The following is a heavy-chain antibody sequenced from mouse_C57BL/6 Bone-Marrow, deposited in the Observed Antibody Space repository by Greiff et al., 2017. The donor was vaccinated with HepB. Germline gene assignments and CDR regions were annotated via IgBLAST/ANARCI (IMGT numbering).Heavy chain of an antibody. J-gene: IGHJ1*03. D-gene: IGHD1-1*01. CDR2: ISSGGSYT. V-gene: IGHV5-6*01. CDR3: ARPITTVVATDWYFDV. Sequence: EVKLVESGGDLVKPGGSLKLSCAASGFTFSSYGMSWVRQTPDKRLEWVATISSGGSYTYYPDSVKGRFTISRDNAKNTRYLQMSSLKSEDTAMYYCARPITTVVATDWYFDVWGTGTTVTVSS. CDR1: GFTFSSYG.